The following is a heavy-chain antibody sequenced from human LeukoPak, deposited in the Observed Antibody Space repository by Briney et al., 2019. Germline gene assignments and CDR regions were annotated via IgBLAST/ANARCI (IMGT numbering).Heavy chain of an antibody. V-gene: IGHV4-59*08. Sequence: SETLSLTCTVSGGSISSYYWSWIRQPPGKGLEWIAYIYYSGITNYNPSLKSRVTISVDTSKNQFSLKLSSVTAADTAVYYCARRIGAPTDRFDPWGQGTLVTVSS. CDR3: ARRIGAPTDRFDP. CDR2: IYYSGIT. CDR1: GGSISSYY. J-gene: IGHJ5*02. D-gene: IGHD3-3*01.